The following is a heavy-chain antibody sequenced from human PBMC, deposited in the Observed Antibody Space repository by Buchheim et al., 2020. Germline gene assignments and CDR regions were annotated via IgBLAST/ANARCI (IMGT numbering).Heavy chain of an antibody. CDR1: GGTFSSYA. Sequence: QVQLVQSGAEVKKPGSSVKVSCKASGGTFSSYAISWVRQAPGQGLEWMGGIIPIFGTANYAQKFQGRVTITADKSTSTAYMELSSLRSEDTAVYYCARDYLSGTAMPDNYYYYYGMDVWGQGTT. V-gene: IGHV1-69*06. D-gene: IGHD5-18*01. J-gene: IGHJ6*02. CDR3: ARDYLSGTAMPDNYYYYYGMDV. CDR2: IIPIFGTA.